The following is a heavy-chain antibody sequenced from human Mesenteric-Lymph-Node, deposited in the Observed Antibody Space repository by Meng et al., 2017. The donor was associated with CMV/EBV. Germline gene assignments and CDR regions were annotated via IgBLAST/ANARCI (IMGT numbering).Heavy chain of an antibody. V-gene: IGHV3-23*01. J-gene: IGHJ6*02. D-gene: IGHD3-3*01. CDR1: GFTVSSNY. CDR3: AKDSSSDFWSTYYSFYSYGMDV. CDR2: ASGGGGSR. Sequence: GGSLRLSCAASGFTVSSNYMSWVRQAPGKGLEWVAGASGGGGSRFYADSVKGRFTISRDNTRNTVYLQMNSLRAEDTAVYYCAKDSSSDFWSTYYSFYSYGMDVWGQGTTVTVSS.